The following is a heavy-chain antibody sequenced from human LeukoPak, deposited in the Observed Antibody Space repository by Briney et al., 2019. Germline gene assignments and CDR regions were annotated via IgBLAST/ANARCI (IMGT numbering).Heavy chain of an antibody. D-gene: IGHD3-10*01. J-gene: IGHJ4*02. CDR3: ASSSRVRGVHFDY. CDR2: IIPIFGTA. V-gene: IGHV1-69*05. Sequence: ASVKVSCKASGGTFISYAISWVRQAPGQGLEWMGRIIPIFGTANYAQKFQGRVTITTDESTSTAYMELSSLRSEDTAAYYCASSSRVRGVHFDYWGQGTLVTVSS. CDR1: GGTFISYA.